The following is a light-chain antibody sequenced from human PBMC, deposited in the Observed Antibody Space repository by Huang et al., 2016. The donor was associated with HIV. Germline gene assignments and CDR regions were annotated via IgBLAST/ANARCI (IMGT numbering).Light chain of an antibody. V-gene: IGKV4-1*01. J-gene: IGKJ1*01. CDR1: QRVSSSTTSKDY. CDR2: WAS. CDR3: QQYYSSPRT. Sequence: DIIMTQSPDSLAVSLGERATLNCRSSQRVSSSTTSKDYMAWFQQRPGQPPRSLLFWASTREAGVPDRCSGSGSGTHFTLTSANLEAEDAAIYYCQQYYSSPRTFGQGTRVEVK.